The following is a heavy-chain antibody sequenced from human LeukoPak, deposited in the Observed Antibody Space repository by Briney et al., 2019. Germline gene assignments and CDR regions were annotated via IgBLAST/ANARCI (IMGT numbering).Heavy chain of an antibody. CDR2: IYPGDSDT. CDR3: ARSYQPSPAIAAVQYFQH. J-gene: IGHJ1*01. D-gene: IGHD6-13*01. Sequence: GESLKISCKGSGYSFTSYWIGWVRQMPGKGLEWMGIIYPGDSDTRYSPSFQGQVTISADKSISTAYLQWSSLKASDTAMYYCARSYQPSPAIAAVQYFQHWGQGTLVTVSS. V-gene: IGHV5-51*01. CDR1: GYSFTSYW.